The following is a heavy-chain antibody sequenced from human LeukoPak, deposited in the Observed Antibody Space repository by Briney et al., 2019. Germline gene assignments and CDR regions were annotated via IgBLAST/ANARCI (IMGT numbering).Heavy chain of an antibody. CDR1: GGSFSDYD. Sequence: SETLSLTCSVYGGSFSDYDWSWVRQAPGRGLQWIGEINQSGATNCDPSLKSRVTMSIDTSKSQFSLSLRSVTAADTAVYFCARYVPVKTGPTRASFDYWGQGILVTVSS. D-gene: IGHD1-1*01. CDR2: INQSGAT. CDR3: ARYVPVKTGPTRASFDY. J-gene: IGHJ4*02. V-gene: IGHV4-34*01.